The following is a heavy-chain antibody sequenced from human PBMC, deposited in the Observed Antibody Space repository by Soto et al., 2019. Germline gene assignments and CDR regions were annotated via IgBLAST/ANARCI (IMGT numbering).Heavy chain of an antibody. CDR1: GYSFTSYW. CDR2: IYPGDSDT. J-gene: IGHJ4*02. V-gene: IGHV5-51*03. D-gene: IGHD2-15*01. CDR3: ARLSSRESVVVAGTDFDY. Sequence: EVQLVQSGAEVKKPGESLKISCKGSGYSFTSYWIGWVRQMPGKGLEWMGIIYPGDSDTRYSPSFQGQVTISADKSISTAYLQWSSLKASDTAMYYCARLSSRESVVVAGTDFDYWGQGTLVTVSS.